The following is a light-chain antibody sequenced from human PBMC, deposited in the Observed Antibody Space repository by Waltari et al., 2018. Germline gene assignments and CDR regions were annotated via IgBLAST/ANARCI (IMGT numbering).Light chain of an antibody. V-gene: IGKV3-20*01. CDR2: GAS. CDR3: QHYLRLPAT. Sequence: EIVLTQSPGTLSLSPGERATLSCRTSQSVNRVLAWYQLKPGPAPRLLIYGASSRATGIPDRFSGGGSGTDFGLTISRLEPEDFAIYYCQHYLRLPATFGQGTEVEIK. J-gene: IGKJ1*01. CDR1: QSVNRV.